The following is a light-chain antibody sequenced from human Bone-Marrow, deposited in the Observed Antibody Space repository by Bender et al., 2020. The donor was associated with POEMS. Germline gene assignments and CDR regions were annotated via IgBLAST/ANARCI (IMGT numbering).Light chain of an antibody. CDR3: TSYAGSRTFYI. Sequence: QSALTQPASVSGSPGQSITISCSGTSSDVGNYNFVSWYQQHPGKAPKLMIYEGSKRPSGVSNRFSGSKSGNTASLTISGVQAEDEDDYYCTSYAGSRTFYIFGTGTKVTVL. J-gene: IGLJ1*01. V-gene: IGLV2-14*02. CDR2: EGS. CDR1: SSDVGNYNF.